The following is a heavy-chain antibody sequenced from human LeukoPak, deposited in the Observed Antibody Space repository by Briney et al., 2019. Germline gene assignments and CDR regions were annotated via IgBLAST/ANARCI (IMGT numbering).Heavy chain of an antibody. Sequence: GGSLRLSCAASGFTVSSNYMSWVRQAPGKGLEWVSVIYSGGSTYYADSVKGRFTISRDNSKNTLYLQMNSLRAEDTAVYYCAKLHSGYDDYFDYWGQGTLVTVSS. V-gene: IGHV3-53*05. CDR3: AKLHSGYDDYFDY. CDR2: IYSGGST. J-gene: IGHJ4*02. CDR1: GFTVSSNY. D-gene: IGHD5-12*01.